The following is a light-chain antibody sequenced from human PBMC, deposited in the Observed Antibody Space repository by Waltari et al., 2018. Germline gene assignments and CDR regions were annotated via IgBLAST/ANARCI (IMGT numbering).Light chain of an antibody. CDR3: QQYYSTPPT. CDR2: WAS. CDR1: QNILYSSNNKYY. V-gene: IGKV4-1*01. J-gene: IGKJ1*01. Sequence: DIVMTQSPDSLAVSLGERATTNCKSRQNILYSSNNKYYLAWYQQKSGQPPKLLIYWASTRASGVPDRFSGSGSGTDFTLTISSLQAEDVAVYYCQQYYSTPPTFGQGTKVEIK.